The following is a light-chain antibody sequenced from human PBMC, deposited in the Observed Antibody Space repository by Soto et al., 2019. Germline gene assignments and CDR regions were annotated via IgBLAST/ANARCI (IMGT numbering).Light chain of an antibody. V-gene: IGKV1-33*01. J-gene: IGKJ2*01. CDR1: QDIRNS. CDR3: QQYYDSMYT. Sequence: DFQMTQSPSSLSVSVGDRVTITCQASQDIRNSLNWYQQKAGKAPELLVNDATNLELGVPSRFSGSGSGTDFTFTISSLQPEDFATYYCQQYYDSMYTFGQGTKLEI. CDR2: DAT.